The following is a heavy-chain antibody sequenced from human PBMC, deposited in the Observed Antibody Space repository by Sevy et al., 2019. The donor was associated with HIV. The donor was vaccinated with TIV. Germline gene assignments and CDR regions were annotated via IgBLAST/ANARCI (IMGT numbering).Heavy chain of an antibody. J-gene: IGHJ4*02. V-gene: IGHV4-34*01. CDR3: ARGPKPLRSDYGDYRGVGYYFDS. CDR2: IDHSGRS. CDR1: GESFSNYY. Sequence: SETLSLTCAVYGESFSNYYWSWIRLSPGKGLESIGEIDHSGRSDYNPSLKSRVTMSVDTSKNQVSLKLTSVTTADTAVYYCARGPKPLRSDYGDYRGVGYYFDSWGQRTLVTVSS. D-gene: IGHD4-17*01.